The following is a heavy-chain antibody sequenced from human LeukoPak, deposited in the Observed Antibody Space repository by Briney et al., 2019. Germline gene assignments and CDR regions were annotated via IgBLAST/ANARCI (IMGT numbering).Heavy chain of an antibody. J-gene: IGHJ4*02. CDR2: IYYSGST. CDR3: ARSHDHLWGNYPDY. Sequence: SETLSLTCTVSGGSVSSGSYYWSWIRQPPGKGLEWIGYIYYSGSTNYNPSLKSRVTLSVDKSKNQFSLRLNSVTAADTAMYYCARSHDHLWGNYPDYWGQGTLVTVSS. D-gene: IGHD3-16*02. CDR1: GGSVSSGSYY. V-gene: IGHV4-61*01.